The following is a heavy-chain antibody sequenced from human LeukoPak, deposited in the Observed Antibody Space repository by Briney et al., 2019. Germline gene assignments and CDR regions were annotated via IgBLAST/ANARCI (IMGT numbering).Heavy chain of an antibody. Sequence: GRSLRLSCAASGFTFSSYAMHWVRQAPGKGLEWVAVISYDGSNKYYADSVKGRFTISRDNSKNTLYLQMNSLRAEDTAVYYCARGMYCSGGSCLDYWGQGTLVTVFS. CDR1: GFTFSSYA. D-gene: IGHD2-15*01. J-gene: IGHJ4*02. CDR3: ARGMYCSGGSCLDY. CDR2: ISYDGSNK. V-gene: IGHV3-30-3*01.